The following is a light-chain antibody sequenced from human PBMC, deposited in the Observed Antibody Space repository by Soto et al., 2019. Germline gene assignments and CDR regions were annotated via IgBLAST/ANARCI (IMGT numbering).Light chain of an antibody. V-gene: IGKV1-27*01. Sequence: DIQMTQSPSSLSASVGDIVTITCRASQGISNYLAWYQQKPGKVPKLLIYAASTLQSGVPSQFSGSGSGTDFALTITSLQAEDFATYYCQQLRMYPSTFGGGTKV. CDR1: QGISNY. J-gene: IGKJ4*01. CDR2: AAS. CDR3: QQLRMYPST.